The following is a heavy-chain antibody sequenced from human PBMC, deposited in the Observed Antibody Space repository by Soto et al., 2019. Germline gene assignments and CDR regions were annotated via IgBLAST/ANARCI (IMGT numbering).Heavy chain of an antibody. J-gene: IGHJ6*03. Sequence: GGSLRLSCAASGFTFSSYWMSWVRQAPGKGLEWVANIKQDGSEKYYVDSVKGRFTISRDNAKNLLYLQMNSRRAEDTAVYYCASLAMLYCSSTSCQTPGVGYYYYMDVWGKGTTVTVSS. CDR1: GFTFSSYW. D-gene: IGHD2-2*01. CDR3: ASLAMLYCSSTSCQTPGVGYYYYMDV. V-gene: IGHV3-7*01. CDR2: IKQDGSEK.